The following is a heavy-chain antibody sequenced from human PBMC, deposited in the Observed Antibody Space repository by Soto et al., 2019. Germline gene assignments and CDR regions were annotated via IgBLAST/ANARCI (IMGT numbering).Heavy chain of an antibody. CDR3: ARGRIWWFGELYYYMDV. CDR1: GGSFSGYY. CDR2: INHSGST. J-gene: IGHJ6*03. D-gene: IGHD3-10*01. V-gene: IGHV4-34*01. Sequence: SETLSLTCAVYGGSFSGYYWSWIRQPPGKGLEWIGEINHSGSTNYNPSLKSRVTISVDTSKNQFSLKLSSVTAADTAVYYCARGRIWWFGELYYYMDVWGKGTTVTVSS.